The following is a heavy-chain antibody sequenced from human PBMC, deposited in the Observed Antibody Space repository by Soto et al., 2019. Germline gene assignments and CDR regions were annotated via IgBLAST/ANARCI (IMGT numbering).Heavy chain of an antibody. V-gene: IGHV3-21*01. Sequence: PGGSLRLSCAPSGFTFSMYSMNWARQAPGKGLEWVSSISSSSSYINYADSVKGRFTISRDNAKNSLYLQMNSLRAEDTAVYYCARSPAMQKYRSSFWFDPWGQGTLVTVSS. D-gene: IGHD6-13*01. CDR2: ISSSSSYI. CDR1: GFTFSMYS. CDR3: ARSPAMQKYRSSFWFDP. J-gene: IGHJ5*02.